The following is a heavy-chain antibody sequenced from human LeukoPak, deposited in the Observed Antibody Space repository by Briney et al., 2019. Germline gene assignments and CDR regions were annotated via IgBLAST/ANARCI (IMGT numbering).Heavy chain of an antibody. V-gene: IGHV1-2*02. CDR2: INPNSGGT. CDR1: GYTFTGYY. Sequence: ASVKVSCKASGYTFTGYYIHWVRQSPGQGLEWMGWINPNSGGTNYAQKFQGRVTMTRDTSISTAYMELSRLRSDDTAVYYCARSGQFGGVIVPWDYWGQGTLVTVSS. D-gene: IGHD3-16*02. J-gene: IGHJ4*02. CDR3: ARSGQFGGVIVPWDY.